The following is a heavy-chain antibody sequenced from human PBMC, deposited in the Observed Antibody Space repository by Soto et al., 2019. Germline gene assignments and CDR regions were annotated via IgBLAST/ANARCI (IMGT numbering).Heavy chain of an antibody. V-gene: IGHV4-34*01. CDR2: INHSGST. CDR1: GGSFCGYY. Sequence: SESMSLTRAVYGGSFCGYYWSGIRKPQGKGLEWIGEINHSGSTNYNPSLKSRVTISVDTSKNQFSLKLSSVTAADTAVYYCARRRDPMVRGVPSDEYFDYSGQGALVTVSS. J-gene: IGHJ4*02. CDR3: ARRRDPMVRGVPSDEYFDY. D-gene: IGHD3-10*01.